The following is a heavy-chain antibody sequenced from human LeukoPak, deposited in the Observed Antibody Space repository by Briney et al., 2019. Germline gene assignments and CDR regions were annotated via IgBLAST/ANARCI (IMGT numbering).Heavy chain of an antibody. CDR3: ARTPGYYYYMGV. J-gene: IGHJ6*03. V-gene: IGHV2-70*11. CDR1: GFSISTSGMC. CDR2: TDWDDDK. Sequence: ASGPTLVNPTQTLTLTCTFSGFSISTSGMCVSWIRQPPGKALEWLARTDWDDDKYYSTSLKTRLTISKDTSNNQVVLTMPNMDPVDTATYYCARTPGYYYYMGVWGKGTTVTVSS.